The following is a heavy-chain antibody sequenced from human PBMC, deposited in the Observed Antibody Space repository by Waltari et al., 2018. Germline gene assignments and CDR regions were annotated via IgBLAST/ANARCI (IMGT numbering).Heavy chain of an antibody. J-gene: IGHJ6*02. D-gene: IGHD3-10*01. CDR3: ARLAPRTYRSPVPGRHYYYGMDV. Sequence: EEQLLESGGGLVQPGDSLRLSCAGSGFRFRNYWMNLVRQAPGKGLVWVARISDDETSISYADSVKGRFTISRDNAKNTVYLQMKRLRVEDTAVYYCARLAPRTYRSPVPGRHYYYGMDVWGQGTTVTVSS. CDR1: GFRFRNYW. CDR2: ISDDETSI. V-gene: IGHV3-74*01.